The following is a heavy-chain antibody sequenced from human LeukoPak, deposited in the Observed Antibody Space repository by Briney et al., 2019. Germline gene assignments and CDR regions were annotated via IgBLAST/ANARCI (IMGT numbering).Heavy chain of an antibody. V-gene: IGHV4-59*01. CDR1: GGSISNYY. J-gene: IGHJ4*02. D-gene: IGHD2-15*01. CDR2: IDDSGST. CDR3: GRSTPGYCSGGSCYGFGYFDY. Sequence: SETLSLTCTVSGGSISNYYWSWIRQPPGKGLEWIGYIDDSGSTNYNPSLKSRVTISVDTSKNQFSLKLNSVTAADTAVYYRGRSTPGYCSGGSCYGFGYFDYWGQGTLVTVSS.